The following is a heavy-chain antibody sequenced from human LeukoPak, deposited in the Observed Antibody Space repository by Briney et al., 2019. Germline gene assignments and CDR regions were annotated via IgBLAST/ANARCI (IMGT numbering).Heavy chain of an antibody. CDR1: GFTVSNNY. J-gene: IGHJ4*02. CDR3: ARVPPTGYYASSGYYYPFYFDY. D-gene: IGHD3-22*01. Sequence: PGGSLRLSCAASGFTVSNNYMSWVRQAPRKGLEWISVIYSGGTTYYADSVKGRFTISKDNSKNTLYLQMNSLRAEDTAVYYCARVPPTGYYASSGYYYPFYFDYWGQGTLVTVSS. CDR2: IYSGGTT. V-gene: IGHV3-53*01.